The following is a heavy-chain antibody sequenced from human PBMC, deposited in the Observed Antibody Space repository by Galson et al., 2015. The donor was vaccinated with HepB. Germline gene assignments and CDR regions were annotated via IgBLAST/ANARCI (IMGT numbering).Heavy chain of an antibody. CDR1: GFTFSSYA. D-gene: IGHD2-8*01. CDR2: ISGSGGST. V-gene: IGHV3-23*01. Sequence: SLRLSCAASGFTFSSYAMSWVRQAPGKGLGWVSGISGSGGSTYYADSVKGRFTISRDNSKNTLFLQMNNLRAEDTAVYYCASKWRHYYYYGMNVWGQGTTVTVSS. J-gene: IGHJ6*02. CDR3: ASKWRHYYYYGMNV.